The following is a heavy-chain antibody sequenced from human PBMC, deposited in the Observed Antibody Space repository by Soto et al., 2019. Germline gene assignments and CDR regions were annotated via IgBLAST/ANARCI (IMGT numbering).Heavy chain of an antibody. Sequence: QVQLVQSGAEVKKPGASVKVSCKASGYTFTSYYMHWVRQAPGQGLEWMGIINPSGGSTSYAQKFQGRVTMNRDTSTSTVYMELSSLRSEDTAVYYCAREGRVTPSFYYGMDVWGQGTTVTVSS. CDR2: INPSGGST. CDR3: AREGRVTPSFYYGMDV. CDR1: GYTFTSYY. V-gene: IGHV1-46*01. D-gene: IGHD2-2*01. J-gene: IGHJ6*02.